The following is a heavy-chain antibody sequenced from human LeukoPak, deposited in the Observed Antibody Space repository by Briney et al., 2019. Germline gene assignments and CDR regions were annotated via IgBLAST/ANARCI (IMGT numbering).Heavy chain of an antibody. Sequence: GGSLRLSCAASGFTFGAFGMSWVRQAPGKGLEWVSGINWNGGTTAYADSVKGRFTISRDNAKNSLYLQMNSLRAEDTALYYCARENGCGGDCYYFDYWGQGTLVTVYS. J-gene: IGHJ4*02. CDR1: GFTFGAFG. CDR3: ARENGCGGDCYYFDY. D-gene: IGHD2-21*01. CDR2: INWNGGTT. V-gene: IGHV3-20*04.